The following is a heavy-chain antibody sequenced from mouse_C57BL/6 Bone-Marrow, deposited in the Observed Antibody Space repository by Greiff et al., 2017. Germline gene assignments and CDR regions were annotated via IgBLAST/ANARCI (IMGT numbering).Heavy chain of an antibody. V-gene: IGHV1-42*01. CDR3: AREKYYDYDGAWFAY. CDR1: GYSFTGYY. J-gene: IGHJ3*01. CDR2: INPSTGGT. Sequence: QLQQSGPELVKPGASVKISCKASGYSFTGYYMNWVKQSPEKSLEWIGEINPSTGGTTHNQKFKAKATLTVDKSSSTAYMQLKSLTSEDSAVYYCAREKYYDYDGAWFAYWGQGTLVTVSA. D-gene: IGHD2-4*01.